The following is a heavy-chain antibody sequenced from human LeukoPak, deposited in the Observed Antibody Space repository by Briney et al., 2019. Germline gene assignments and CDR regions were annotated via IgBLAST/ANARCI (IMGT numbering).Heavy chain of an antibody. V-gene: IGHV3-23*01. CDR1: GFTFSSYA. Sequence: PGGSLRLSCAASGFTFSSYAMHWVRQAPGKGLEWVSAISGSGGSTYYADSVKGRFTISRDNSKNTLYLQMDSLRAEDTAVYYCAKVGSYYDSSGFFHYWGQGTLVTVSS. D-gene: IGHD3-22*01. CDR3: AKVGSYYDSSGFFHY. CDR2: ISGSGGST. J-gene: IGHJ4*02.